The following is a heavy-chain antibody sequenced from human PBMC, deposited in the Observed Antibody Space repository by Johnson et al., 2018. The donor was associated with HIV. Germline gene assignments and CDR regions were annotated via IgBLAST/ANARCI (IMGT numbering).Heavy chain of an antibody. CDR1: GFTFSSYA. Sequence: QVQLVESGGGVVQPGRSLRLSCAASGFTFSSYAMHWVRQAPGKGLEWVAVISYDGSNKYYADSVKGRFTISRDNSKNTLYLQMNSLRAEDTAVYYCARTLGMGLVGSFDIWGQGTMV. CDR3: ARTLGMGLVGSFDI. V-gene: IGHV3-30*04. CDR2: ISYDGSNK. J-gene: IGHJ3*02. D-gene: IGHD6-19*01.